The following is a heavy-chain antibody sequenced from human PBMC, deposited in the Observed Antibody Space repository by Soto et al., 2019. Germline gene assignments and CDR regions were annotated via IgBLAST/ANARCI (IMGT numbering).Heavy chain of an antibody. Sequence: GASVKVSCKASGYTFIRYNIHWVRQAPGQGLEWMGIINPRSGSTTFAQNFQGRVTVTGDTSTSTVYMELSSLRSEDTAVYFCARETEDWFDPWGQGTLVTVSS. J-gene: IGHJ5*02. CDR2: INPRSGST. V-gene: IGHV1-46*01. CDR3: ARETEDWFDP. CDR1: GYTFIRYN.